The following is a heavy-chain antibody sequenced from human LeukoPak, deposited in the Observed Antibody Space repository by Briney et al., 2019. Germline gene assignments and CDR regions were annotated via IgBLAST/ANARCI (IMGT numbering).Heavy chain of an antibody. J-gene: IGHJ3*02. D-gene: IGHD2-15*01. V-gene: IGHV4-59*08. Sequence: PSETLSLTCTVSGGSISSYYWSWIRQPPGKGLEWIGYIYYSGSTNYNPSLKSRVTISVDTSKNQFSLKLSSVTAAYTAVYYCARRQAPSPLTGYCSGGSCARGAFDIWGQGTMVTVSS. CDR1: GGSISSYY. CDR3: ARRQAPSPLTGYCSGGSCARGAFDI. CDR2: IYYSGST.